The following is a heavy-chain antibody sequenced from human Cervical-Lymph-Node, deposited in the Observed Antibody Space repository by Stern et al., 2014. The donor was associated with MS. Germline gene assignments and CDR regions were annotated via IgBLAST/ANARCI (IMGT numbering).Heavy chain of an antibody. V-gene: IGHV1-46*01. J-gene: IGHJ4*02. CDR1: GYTFTSHY. Sequence: QVQLVQSGAEVTKPGASVKVSCKAFGYTFTSHYMHWVRQAPGQVLAWVGIINPSGDSATYAQKFQGRGTITRDKSTSTVYMELSSLRAEDSAVYYCASGSGSKRPTGNYWGQGTLVTVSS. CDR3: ASGSGSKRPTGNY. D-gene: IGHD3-10*01. CDR2: INPSGDSA.